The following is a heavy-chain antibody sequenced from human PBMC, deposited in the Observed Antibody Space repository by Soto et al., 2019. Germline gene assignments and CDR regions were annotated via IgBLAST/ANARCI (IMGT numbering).Heavy chain of an antibody. Sequence: SVKVSCKASGGTFSSYAISWVRQAPGQGLEWMGGIIPIFGTANYAQKFQGRVTITADESTSTAYMELSSLRSEDTAVYYCASISSGWYSWFDPWGQGTLVTVSS. V-gene: IGHV1-69*13. J-gene: IGHJ5*02. D-gene: IGHD6-19*01. CDR2: IIPIFGTA. CDR1: GGTFSSYA. CDR3: ASISSGWYSWFDP.